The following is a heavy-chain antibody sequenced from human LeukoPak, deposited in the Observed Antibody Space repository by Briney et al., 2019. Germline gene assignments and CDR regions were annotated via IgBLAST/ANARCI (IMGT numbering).Heavy chain of an antibody. Sequence: GASVKVSCKASGYTFTSYGISWVRQAPGQGLEWMGWISAYNGNTNYAQKLQGRVTMTTDTSTSTAYMELRSLRSDDTAVYYCVRDDYYYDSSGYYFFDYWGQGTLVTVSS. J-gene: IGHJ4*02. CDR3: VRDDYYYDSSGYYFFDY. V-gene: IGHV1-18*01. D-gene: IGHD3-22*01. CDR1: GYTFTSYG. CDR2: ISAYNGNT.